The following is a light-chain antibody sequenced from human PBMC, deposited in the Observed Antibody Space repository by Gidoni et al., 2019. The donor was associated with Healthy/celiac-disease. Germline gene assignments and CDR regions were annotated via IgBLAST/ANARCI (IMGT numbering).Light chain of an antibody. CDR3: QQSLT. CDR1: QSISSW. V-gene: IGKV1-5*03. Sequence: DIQMTQSPSTLSASVGDRVTITCRASQSISSWLAWYQQKPGKAPKLLIYKASNLESGAPSRFSGSGSGTEFTLTISSLQPDDFATYYCQQSLTFGQGTKVEIK. CDR2: KAS. J-gene: IGKJ1*01.